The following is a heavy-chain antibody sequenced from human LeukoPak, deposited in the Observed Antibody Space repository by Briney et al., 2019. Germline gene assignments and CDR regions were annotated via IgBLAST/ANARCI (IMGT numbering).Heavy chain of an antibody. Sequence: GGALRLSCAAPGITFSSFGMHWLRQAPGKGLEWVAFIWYDGSNKYYANSVKGRFTISRDNSKNTLYLQMNRLRVEDTAVYYCARDGTVTAGPFDPWGRGTLVTVSS. CDR3: ARDGTVTAGPFDP. CDR1: GITFSSFG. CDR2: IWYDGSNK. D-gene: IGHD4-11*01. V-gene: IGHV3-33*01. J-gene: IGHJ5*02.